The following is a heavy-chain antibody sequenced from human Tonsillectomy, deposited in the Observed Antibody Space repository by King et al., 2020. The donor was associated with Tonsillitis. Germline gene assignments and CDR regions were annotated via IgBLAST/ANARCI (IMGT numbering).Heavy chain of an antibody. J-gene: IGHJ6*02. CDR1: GYTFTGHY. CDR2: INPNSGGT. CDR3: ARDKEVPAAMGFNYGMDV. V-gene: IGHV1-2*02. D-gene: IGHD2-2*01. Sequence: QLVQSGAEVKKPGASVKVSCKASGYTFTGHYMHWVRQAPGQRLEWMGWINPNSGGTNYAQKFQGRVTMTRDTSLSTAYMELSRLRSDDTAVYYCARDKEVPAAMGFNYGMDVWGQGTTVTVSS.